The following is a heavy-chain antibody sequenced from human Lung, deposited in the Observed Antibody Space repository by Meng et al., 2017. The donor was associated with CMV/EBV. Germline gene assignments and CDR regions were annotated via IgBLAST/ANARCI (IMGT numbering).Heavy chain of an antibody. J-gene: IGHJ5*01. CDR1: GESFASYW. CDR2: LYPVDSDT. Sequence: SGESFASYWIGWVRQLPGKGLEWMGILYPVDSDTRYSPSFQGQVTISADKSISTAYLQWSSLKASDTAMYFCARLDCTPTSCYLDSWGQGTLVTVSS. D-gene: IGHD2-2*01. CDR3: ARLDCTPTSCYLDS. V-gene: IGHV5-51*01.